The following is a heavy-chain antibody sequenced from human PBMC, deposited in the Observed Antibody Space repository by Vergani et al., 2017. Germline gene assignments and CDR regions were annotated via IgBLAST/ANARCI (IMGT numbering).Heavy chain of an antibody. J-gene: IGHJ6*02. Sequence: QVQLVQSGAEVKKPGASVKVSCKASGYTFTGYYMHWVRQAPGQGLEWMGWINPNSGGTNYAQKFQGWVTMTRDTSISTAYMELSRLRSDDTAVYYCARSRCSGGSCYSDYYYYGMDVWGQGTTVTVSS. CDR2: INPNSGGT. CDR3: ARSRCSGGSCYSDYYYYGMDV. D-gene: IGHD2-15*01. CDR1: GYTFTGYY. V-gene: IGHV1-2*04.